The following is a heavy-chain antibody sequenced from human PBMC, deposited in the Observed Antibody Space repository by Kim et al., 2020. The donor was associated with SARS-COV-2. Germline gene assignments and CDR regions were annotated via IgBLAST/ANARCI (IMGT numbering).Heavy chain of an antibody. D-gene: IGHD6-13*01. V-gene: IGHV4-34*01. CDR2: INHSGST. CDR1: GGSFSGYY. J-gene: IGHJ1*01. CDR3: ARPAAAGPEYFQH. Sequence: SETLSLTCAVYGGSFSGYYWSWIRQPPGKGLEWIGEINHSGSTNYNPSLKSRVTISVDTSKNQFSLKLSSVTAADTAVYYCARPAAAGPEYFQHWGQGTLVTVSS.